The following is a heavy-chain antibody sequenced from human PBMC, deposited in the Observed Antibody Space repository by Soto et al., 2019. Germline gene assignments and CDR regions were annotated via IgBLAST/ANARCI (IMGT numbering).Heavy chain of an antibody. CDR2: IYYSGST. D-gene: IGHD5-18*01. V-gene: IGHV4-59*01. J-gene: IGHJ4*02. Sequence: SSETLSLTSPVSGGNISSYYWSWVRQPPGKGLEWIGYIYYSGSTNYNPSLKSRVTISVDTSKNQFSLKLSSVTAADTAVYYCARDNGYSYGYTLDHWGQGTLVTVS. CDR3: ARDNGYSYGYTLDH. CDR1: GGNISSYY.